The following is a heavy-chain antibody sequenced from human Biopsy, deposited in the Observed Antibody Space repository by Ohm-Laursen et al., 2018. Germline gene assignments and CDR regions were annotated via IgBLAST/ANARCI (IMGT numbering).Heavy chain of an antibody. Sequence: GASVKVSCKASGYTFTDYYIHWVRQSPGQGLEWMGWINPNSGATNSAQKFRGRVTLTRDTSISAVYIDLRRLKSDDAAIYYCARDRMTDVFGGPTRTDVFDSWGQGTPVTVSS. V-gene: IGHV1-2*02. D-gene: IGHD3-10*01. J-gene: IGHJ4*02. CDR2: INPNSGAT. CDR1: GYTFTDYY. CDR3: ARDRMTDVFGGPTRTDVFDS.